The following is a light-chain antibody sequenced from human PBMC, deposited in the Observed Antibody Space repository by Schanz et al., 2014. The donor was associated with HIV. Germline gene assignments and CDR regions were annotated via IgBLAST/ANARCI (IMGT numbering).Light chain of an antibody. CDR3: QQRSTWPYT. V-gene: IGKV3-11*01. CDR2: TAS. Sequence: EIVLTQSPGTLSLSPGERATLSCRASQSVSSYLAWYQQKPGRAPRLLIYTASYKVTGVPDRFSGSGSGTDFTLTISGLEPEDFAVYYCQQRSTWPYTFGQGTKLEIK. J-gene: IGKJ2*01. CDR1: QSVSSY.